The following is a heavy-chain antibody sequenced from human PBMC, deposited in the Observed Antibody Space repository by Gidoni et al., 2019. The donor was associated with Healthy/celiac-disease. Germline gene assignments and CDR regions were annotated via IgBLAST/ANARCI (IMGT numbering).Heavy chain of an antibody. CDR1: GFTFTSYG. V-gene: IGHV3-30*18. D-gene: IGHD7-27*01. J-gene: IGHJ6*02. Sequence: QVQLVESGGGVVQPGRSLRLSCAASGFTFTSYGMHWVRQAPGKGLEWVAVISYDGSNKYYADSVKGRFTISRDNSKNTLYLQMNSLRAEDTAVYYCAKVTRAWFYYYGMDVWGQGTTVTVSS. CDR3: AKVTRAWFYYYGMDV. CDR2: ISYDGSNK.